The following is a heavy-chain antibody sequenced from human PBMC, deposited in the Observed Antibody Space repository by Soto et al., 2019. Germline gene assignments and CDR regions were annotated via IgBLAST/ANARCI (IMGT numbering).Heavy chain of an antibody. Sequence: GGSLRLSCAASGFTFSSYGMHWVRQAPGKGLEWVAVISYDGSNKYYADSVKGRFTISRDNSKNTLYLQMNSLRAEDTAVYYCAKGVGSSADYYDSSGFYYYYGMDVWGQGTTVTVSS. CDR1: GFTFSSYG. CDR3: AKGVGSSADYYDSSGFYYYYGMDV. V-gene: IGHV3-30*18. CDR2: ISYDGSNK. D-gene: IGHD3-22*01. J-gene: IGHJ6*02.